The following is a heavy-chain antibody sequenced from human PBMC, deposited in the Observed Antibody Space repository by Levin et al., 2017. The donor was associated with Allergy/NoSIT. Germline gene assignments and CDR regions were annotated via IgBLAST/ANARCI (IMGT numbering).Heavy chain of an antibody. Sequence: GESLKISCAASGFTFSSYAMHWVRQAPGKGLEWVAVISYDGSNKYYADSVKGRFTISRDNSKNTLYLQMNSLRAEDTAVYYCAREGYNWNGNLDYWGQGTLVTVSS. J-gene: IGHJ4*02. CDR1: GFTFSSYA. V-gene: IGHV3-30-3*01. CDR3: AREGYNWNGNLDY. CDR2: ISYDGSNK. D-gene: IGHD1-1*01.